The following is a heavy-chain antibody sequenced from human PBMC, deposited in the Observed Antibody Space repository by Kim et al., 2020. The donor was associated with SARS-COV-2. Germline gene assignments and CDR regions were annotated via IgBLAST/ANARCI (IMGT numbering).Heavy chain of an antibody. Sequence: SETLSLTCTVSGGSISSGDYYWSWIRQPPGKGLEWIGYIYYSGSTYYNPSLKSRVTISVDTSKNQFSLKLSSVTAADTAVYYCARRHITFFGVAPVGAFEGLGQGTLFPGPS. CDR2: IYYSGST. CDR1: GGSISSGDYY. V-gene: IGHV4-30-4*01. CDR3: ARRHITFFGVAPVGAFEG. J-gene: IGHJ3*01. D-gene: IGHD3-3*01.